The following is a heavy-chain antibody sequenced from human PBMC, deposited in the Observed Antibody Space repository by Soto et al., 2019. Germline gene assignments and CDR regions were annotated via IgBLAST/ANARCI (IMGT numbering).Heavy chain of an antibody. CDR2: ISAYNGNT. D-gene: IGHD6-19*01. CDR3: ARDRGVAPPVAGNTHYYYYMDV. CDR1: GYSFTNYG. J-gene: IGHJ6*03. Sequence: QDRLVQSGVEVKKPGASVRVSCKASGYSFTNYGITWVRQAPGQGFEWMGWISAYNGNTNYAQKFQGRGTLTTDACTSRAYLELRSLRSDGTAVYYCARDRGVAPPVAGNTHYYYYMDVWGKGTTVTVSS. V-gene: IGHV1-18*01.